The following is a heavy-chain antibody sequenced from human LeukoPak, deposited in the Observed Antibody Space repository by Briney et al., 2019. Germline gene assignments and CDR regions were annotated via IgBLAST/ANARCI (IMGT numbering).Heavy chain of an antibody. CDR3: ARPRITIFGVVTDAFDI. D-gene: IGHD3-3*01. J-gene: IGHJ3*02. Sequence: SETLSLTCTVSGGSISSSSYYWGWIRQPPGKGLEWIGSIYYSGSTYYNPSLKSRVTISVDTTKNQFSLKLSSVTAADTAVYYCARPRITIFGVVTDAFDIWGQGTMVTVSS. CDR2: IYYSGST. CDR1: GGSISSSSYY. V-gene: IGHV4-39*01.